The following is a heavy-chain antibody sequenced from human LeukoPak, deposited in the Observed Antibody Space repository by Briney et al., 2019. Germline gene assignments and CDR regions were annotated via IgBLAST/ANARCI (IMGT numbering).Heavy chain of an antibody. CDR3: ARVSHSSGWYGIDY. Sequence: SETLSLTCTVSGGSISSYYWRWIRQPPGKGLEWIGYIYYSGSTNYNPSLKSRVTISVDTSKNQFSLRLNSVTAADTAVYYCARVSHSSGWYGIDYWGQGTLVTVSS. CDR2: IYYSGST. J-gene: IGHJ4*02. CDR1: GGSISSYY. V-gene: IGHV4-59*12. D-gene: IGHD6-19*01.